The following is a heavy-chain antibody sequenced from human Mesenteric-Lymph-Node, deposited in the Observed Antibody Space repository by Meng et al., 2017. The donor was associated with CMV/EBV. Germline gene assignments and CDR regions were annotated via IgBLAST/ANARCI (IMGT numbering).Heavy chain of an antibody. J-gene: IGHJ4*02. CDR2: IKQDGSEK. CDR3: ANIGSYFY. D-gene: IGHD1-26*01. CDR1: GFTFSSYW. Sequence: GESLKISCAASGFTFSSYWMSWVRQAPGKGLEWVANIKQDGSEKYYVDSVKGRFTISRDNSKNTLYLQMNSLRAEDTAVYYCANIGSYFYWGQGTLVTVSS. V-gene: IGHV3-7*03.